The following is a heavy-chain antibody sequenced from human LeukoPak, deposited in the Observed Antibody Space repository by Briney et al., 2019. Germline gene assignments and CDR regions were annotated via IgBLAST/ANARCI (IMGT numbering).Heavy chain of an antibody. CDR1: GFTFSRHP. CDR2: ISPGTI. D-gene: IGHD4-17*01. J-gene: IGHJ3*02. V-gene: IGHV3-48*01. CDR3: ATSTVTPDAFDI. Sequence: GGSLRLSCAASGFTFSRHPMNWVRQAPGKGLEWVSYISPGTIYYADSVKGRFTISRDNAKNSLYLQMNSLRAEDTAVYYCATSTVTPDAFDIWGQGTMVTVSS.